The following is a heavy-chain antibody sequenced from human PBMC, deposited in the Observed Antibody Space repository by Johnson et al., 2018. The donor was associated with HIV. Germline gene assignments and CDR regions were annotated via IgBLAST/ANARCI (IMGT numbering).Heavy chain of an antibody. V-gene: IGHV3-11*01. CDR2: ISSSGSTI. D-gene: IGHD3-22*01. CDR1: GFIFSDYY. Sequence: VQLVESGGGLVKPGGSLRLSCAASGFIFSDYYMSWIRQAPGKGLEWVSYISSSGSTIYYADSVKGRFTISRDNAKNSLYLQMNSLRAEDTALYYCAKEGAYYYDGSVLKDGFDIWGQGTMVTVSS. CDR3: AKEGAYYYDGSVLKDGFDI. J-gene: IGHJ3*02.